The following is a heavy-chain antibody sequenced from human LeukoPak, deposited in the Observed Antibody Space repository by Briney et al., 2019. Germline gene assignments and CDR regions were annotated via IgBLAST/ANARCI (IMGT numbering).Heavy chain of an antibody. CDR3: ARTTTPHYYGSGSYALGY. D-gene: IGHD3-10*01. J-gene: IGHJ4*02. Sequence: GGSLRLSCAASGFTFSTYAMHWVRQGPGKGLEWVAVISYDGSNKYYADSVKGRFTISRDSSKNTLYLQMSSLSAEDTAVYYCARTTTPHYYGSGSYALGYWGQGTLVTVPS. CDR1: GFTFSTYA. V-gene: IGHV3-30-3*01. CDR2: ISYDGSNK.